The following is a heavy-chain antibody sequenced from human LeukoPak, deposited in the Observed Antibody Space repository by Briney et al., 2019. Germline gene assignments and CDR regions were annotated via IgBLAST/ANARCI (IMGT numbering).Heavy chain of an antibody. V-gene: IGHV4-61*02. CDR1: GGSISSGSYY. D-gene: IGHD6-13*01. CDR3: AREGAAAGPSPIGYYYYYMDV. J-gene: IGHJ6*03. CDR2: IYTSGST. Sequence: PSQTLSLTCTVSGGSISSGSYYWSWIRQPAGKGLEWIGRIYTSGSTNYNPSLKSRVTISVDTSKNQFSLKLSSVTAADTAVYYCAREGAAAGPSPIGYYYYYMDVWGKGTTVTVSS.